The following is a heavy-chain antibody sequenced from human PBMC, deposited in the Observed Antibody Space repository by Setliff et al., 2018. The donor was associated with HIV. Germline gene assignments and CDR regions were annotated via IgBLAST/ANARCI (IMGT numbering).Heavy chain of an antibody. CDR1: GDSISSSTFY. J-gene: IGHJ3*02. CDR3: ARPRLRGSGAFDI. V-gene: IGHV4-39*01. Sequence: SETLSFTCTVSGDSISSSTFYWGWIRQPPGKGLEWIGSIYYSGTTYYNPSLKSRVAISVDTSKNQFSLKLSSVTAADTAVYYCARPRLRGSGAFDIWGQGTMVTVSS. D-gene: IGHD2-21*01. CDR2: IYYSGTT.